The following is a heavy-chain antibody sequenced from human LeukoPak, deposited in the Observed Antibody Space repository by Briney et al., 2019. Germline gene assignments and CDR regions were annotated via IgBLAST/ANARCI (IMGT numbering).Heavy chain of an antibody. V-gene: IGHV3-66*01. CDR3: ARAPLVLQYRWWFDP. CDR1: GFTVSRNY. J-gene: IGHJ5*02. Sequence: GGSLRLSCVASGFTVSRNYMSWVRQAPGKGLQWVSIIHSGGSTYYADSVKGRFTISRDNAKNSLYLQMNSLRAEDTAVYHCARAPLVLQYRWWFDPWGQGTLVIVSS. CDR2: IHSGGST. D-gene: IGHD5-24*01.